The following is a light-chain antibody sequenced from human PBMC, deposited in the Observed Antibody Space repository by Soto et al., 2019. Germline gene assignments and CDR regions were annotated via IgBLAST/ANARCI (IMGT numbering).Light chain of an antibody. Sequence: EIVLTQSPATLSLSPGERATLSCRASQSVGRYLAWYQQKPGQAPRLLIYDASKWPTGIAARFSGSGSGTDFTLTISSLEPEDFAVYYCQQRSDAPSTFGGGTKVQIK. J-gene: IGKJ4*01. CDR3: QQRSDAPST. V-gene: IGKV3-11*01. CDR2: DAS. CDR1: QSVGRY.